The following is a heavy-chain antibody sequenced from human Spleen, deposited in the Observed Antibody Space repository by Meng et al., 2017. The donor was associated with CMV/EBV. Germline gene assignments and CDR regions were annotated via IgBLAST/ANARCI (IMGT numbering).Heavy chain of an antibody. D-gene: IGHD2-15*01. J-gene: IGHJ4*02. Sequence: QITLKESGPTLGKPTQTLTLTCTFSGFSLSTSGMGVGWIRQPPGKALEWLALIYWDDDKRYSPSLKSRLTITKDTSKNQVVLTMTNMDPVDTATYYCAHRDYCSGGTCTFDYWGQGTLVTVSS. CDR3: AHRDYCSGGTCTFDY. CDR2: IYWDDDK. V-gene: IGHV2-5*02. CDR1: GFSLSTSGMG.